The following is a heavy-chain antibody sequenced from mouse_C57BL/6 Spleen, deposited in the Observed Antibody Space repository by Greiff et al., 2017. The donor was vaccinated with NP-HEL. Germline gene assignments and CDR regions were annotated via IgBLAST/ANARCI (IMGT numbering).Heavy chain of an antibody. V-gene: IGHV14-4*01. CDR3: TGSSPSGFAY. CDR2: IDPENGDT. Sequence: EVQLQQSGAELVRPGASVKLSCTASGFNIKDDYMHWVKQRPEQGLEWIGWIDPENGDTEYASKFQGQATITADTSSNTAYRQLSSLTSEDTAVYYCTGSSPSGFAYWGQGTLVTVSA. J-gene: IGHJ3*01. D-gene: IGHD1-1*01. CDR1: GFNIKDDY.